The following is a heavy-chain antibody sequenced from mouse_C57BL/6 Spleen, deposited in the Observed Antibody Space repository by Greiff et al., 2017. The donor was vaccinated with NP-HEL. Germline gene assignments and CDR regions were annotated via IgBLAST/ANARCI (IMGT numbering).Heavy chain of an antibody. Sequence: QVQLQQPGAELVKPGASVKLSCKASGYTFTSYWMHWVKQRPGRGLEWIGRIDPNSGGTKYNEKFKSKATLTVDKPSSTAYMQLSSLTSEDAAVYYWARFVVGPSGSYYYGSTYFDYWGQGTTLTVSS. D-gene: IGHD1-1*01. CDR3: ARFVVGPSGSYYYGSTYFDY. CDR1: GYTFTSYW. J-gene: IGHJ2*01. V-gene: IGHV1-72*01. CDR2: IDPNSGGT.